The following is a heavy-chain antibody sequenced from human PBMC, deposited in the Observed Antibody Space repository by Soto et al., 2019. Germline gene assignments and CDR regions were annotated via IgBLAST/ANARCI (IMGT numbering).Heavy chain of an antibody. D-gene: IGHD6-6*01. Sequence: ASVKVSCNASGYTFTTYYIHLVRQAPGQGLEWMGVINPGGGSINYAQKFQGRVTMTRDTSTSTVYMELSSLRSADTAVYYCARDDTSSSGLFDYWGPGSLVTVYS. CDR3: ARDDTSSSGLFDY. CDR2: INPGGGSI. J-gene: IGHJ4*02. V-gene: IGHV1-46*01. CDR1: GYTFTTYY.